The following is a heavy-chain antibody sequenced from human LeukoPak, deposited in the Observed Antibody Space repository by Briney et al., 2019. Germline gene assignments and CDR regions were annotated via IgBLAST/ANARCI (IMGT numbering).Heavy chain of an antibody. CDR2: IYYSGST. CDR1: GGSISSYH. Sequence: SETLSLTCTVSGGSISSYHWSWIRQPPGKGLEWIGYIYYSGSTNYNPSLKSRVTISVDTSKNQFSLKLSSVTAADTAVYYCARDFGAARPEEYFQHWGQGTLVTVSS. J-gene: IGHJ1*01. D-gene: IGHD6-6*01. V-gene: IGHV4-59*01. CDR3: ARDFGAARPEEYFQH.